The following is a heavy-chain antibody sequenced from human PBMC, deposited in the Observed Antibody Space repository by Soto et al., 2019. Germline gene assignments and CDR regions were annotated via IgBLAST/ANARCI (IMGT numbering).Heavy chain of an antibody. D-gene: IGHD5-18*01. CDR3: ARDTARGYYYGMDV. CDR1: GGSISSGGYY. J-gene: IGHJ6*02. V-gene: IGHV4-31*03. CDR2: IYYSGST. Sequence: SETLSLTCTVSGGSISSGGYYWSWIRQHPGKGLEWIGYIYYSGSTYYNPSLKSRVTISVDTSKNQFSLKLSSVTAADTAVYYCARDTARGYYYGMDVWGQGTTVTVSS.